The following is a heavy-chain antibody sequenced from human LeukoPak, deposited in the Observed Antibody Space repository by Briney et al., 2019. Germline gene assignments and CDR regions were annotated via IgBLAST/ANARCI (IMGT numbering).Heavy chain of an antibody. CDR3: ARIEGSTFDY. J-gene: IGHJ4*02. Sequence: GESLKISCKGSGNIFTTYWIGWVRQMPGKGLEWMGIIYPGDSETKYRPSLQGQVTISVDKSISTAYLQWSSPKASDTAIYFCARIEGSTFDYWGQGTLVTVSS. CDR2: IYPGDSET. V-gene: IGHV5-51*01. CDR1: GNIFTTYW.